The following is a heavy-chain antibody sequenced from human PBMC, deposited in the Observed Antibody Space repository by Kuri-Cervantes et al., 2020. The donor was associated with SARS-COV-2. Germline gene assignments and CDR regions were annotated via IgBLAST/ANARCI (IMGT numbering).Heavy chain of an antibody. CDR2: INHSGST. V-gene: IGHV4-34*01. D-gene: IGHD5-12*01. Sequence: ESLKISCAASGFTFSSYAMSWVRQPPGKGLEWIGEINHSGSTNYNPSLKSRVTISVDTSNNQFPPNLSSVTAADTAVYYCTRHHNGYASGEFDSWGQGTLVTVS. J-gene: IGHJ4*02. CDR1: GFTFSSYA. CDR3: TRHHNGYASGEFDS.